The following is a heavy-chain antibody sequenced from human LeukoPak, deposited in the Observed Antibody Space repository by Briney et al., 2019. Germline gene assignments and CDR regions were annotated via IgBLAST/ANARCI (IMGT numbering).Heavy chain of an antibody. V-gene: IGHV4-34*01. J-gene: IGHJ4*02. D-gene: IGHD3-10*01. CDR2: INHGGDT. CDR1: GGSISSYY. Sequence: SETLSLTCTVSGGSISSYYWSWIRQPPGKGLEWIGEINHGGDTTYNPTLKSRVTISIDASKRQFSLKVTSVTAADTAVYYCASVHQVRGVNVFDYWGQGTLVTVSS. CDR3: ASVHQVRGVNVFDY.